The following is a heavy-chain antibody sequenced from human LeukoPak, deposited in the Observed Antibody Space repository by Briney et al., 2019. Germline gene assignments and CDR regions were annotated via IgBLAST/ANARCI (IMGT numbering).Heavy chain of an antibody. D-gene: IGHD6-19*01. CDR3: AKNRSGWYYLDY. V-gene: IGHV1-69*04. CDR1: GGTFSSYA. J-gene: IGHJ4*02. Sequence: ASVKVSCKASGGTFSSYAISWVRQAPGQGLEWMGRIIPILGIANYAQKFQGRVTITADKSTSTAYMELSSLRSEDTAVYYCAKNRSGWYYLDYWGQGTLVTVSS. CDR2: IIPILGIA.